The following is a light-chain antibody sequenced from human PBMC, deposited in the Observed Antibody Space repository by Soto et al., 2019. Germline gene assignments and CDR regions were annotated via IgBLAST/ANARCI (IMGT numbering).Light chain of an antibody. Sequence: QSVLTQPASVSGSPGQSITISCSGTSSDIGSYNHVAWYQQFPGKSPKLTIYEVSSRPSGVSSRFSGSKSGNTASLTISGLQAEDAADYYCIAYTGSSTSYVFGSGTKVTVL. J-gene: IGLJ1*01. CDR2: EVS. V-gene: IGLV2-14*01. CDR1: SSDIGSYNH. CDR3: IAYTGSSTSYV.